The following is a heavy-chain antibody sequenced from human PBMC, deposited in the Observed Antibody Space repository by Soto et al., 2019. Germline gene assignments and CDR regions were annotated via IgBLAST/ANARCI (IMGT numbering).Heavy chain of an antibody. V-gene: IGHV1-3*01. D-gene: IGHD5-12*01. CDR3: ARVDHGVIGSGQVHSDFDI. Sequence: ASVKVSCKASGYTFTSYAMHWVRQAPGQRLEWMGWINAGNGNTKYSQKFQGRVTITRDTSASTAYMELSSLRSEDTAVYYCARVDHGVIGSGQVHSDFDIWGQGTMVTVSS. J-gene: IGHJ3*02. CDR2: INAGNGNT. CDR1: GYTFTSYA.